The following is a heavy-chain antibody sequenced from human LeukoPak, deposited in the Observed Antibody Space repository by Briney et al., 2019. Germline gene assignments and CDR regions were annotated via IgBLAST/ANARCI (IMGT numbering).Heavy chain of an antibody. CDR1: GYTFSGHN. CDR3: VRGIGSGIAAAEYFDY. CDR2: INPNSGGP. D-gene: IGHD6-13*01. V-gene: IGHV1-2*02. J-gene: IGHJ4*02. Sequence: ASVKVSRKPSGYTFSGHNIRWVRQAPGQGVVWMGWINPNSGGPNYAQRFQGRVTMTRDTSISTDYMELSRLRSDDTAVYYCVRGIGSGIAAAEYFDYWGQGTLVTVSS.